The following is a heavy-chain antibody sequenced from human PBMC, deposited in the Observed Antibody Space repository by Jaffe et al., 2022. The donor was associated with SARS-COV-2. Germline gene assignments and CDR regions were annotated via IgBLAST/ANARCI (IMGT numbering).Heavy chain of an antibody. Sequence: QVQLVESGGGMAQPGKSLRLSCVASGFTFSGYGMHWVRQAPGKGLEWVGAISYRGTITYYADSVKGRFTVSRDNSKNAVFLQMNSLRPEDTAVYYCAKDLDGYTTGYFPEHWGQGTLVTVSS. D-gene: IGHD5-12*01. V-gene: IGHV3-30*18. J-gene: IGHJ4*02. CDR2: ISYRGTIT. CDR3: AKDLDGYTTGYFPEH. CDR1: GFTFSGYG.